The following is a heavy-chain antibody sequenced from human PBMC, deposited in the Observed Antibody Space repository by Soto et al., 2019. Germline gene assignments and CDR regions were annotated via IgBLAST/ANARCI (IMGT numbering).Heavy chain of an antibody. CDR1: GFSLGTSGVG. Sequence: QITLKESGPTLVKPTQTLTLTCTFSGFSLGTSGVGVGWIRQPPGKALEWLALIYWDDDKRYSPSLKSRLTITKDTSKNQVVLTMTNMDPVDTATYYCAHVYGGYDNFDYWGQGTLVTVSS. CDR2: IYWDDDK. J-gene: IGHJ4*02. V-gene: IGHV2-5*02. D-gene: IGHD5-12*01. CDR3: AHVYGGYDNFDY.